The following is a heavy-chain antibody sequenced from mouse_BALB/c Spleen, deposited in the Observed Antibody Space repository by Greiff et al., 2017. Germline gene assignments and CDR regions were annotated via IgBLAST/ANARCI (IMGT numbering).Heavy chain of an antibody. CDR1: GFTFSSYT. J-gene: IGHJ3*01. D-gene: IGHD2-4*01. Sequence: VQLKESGGGLVKPGGSLKLSCAASGFTFSSYTMSWVRQTPEKRLEWVATISSGGSYTYYPDSVKGRFTISRDNAKNTLYLQMSSLKSEDTAMYYCTRDGLSTMITTGGPWFAYWGQGTLVTVSA. CDR3: TRDGLSTMITTGGPWFAY. CDR2: ISSGGSYT. V-gene: IGHV5-6-4*01.